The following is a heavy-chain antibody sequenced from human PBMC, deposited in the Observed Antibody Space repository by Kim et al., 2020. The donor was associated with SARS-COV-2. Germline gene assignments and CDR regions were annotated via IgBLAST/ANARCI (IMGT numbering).Heavy chain of an antibody. CDR3: ARASTVVTPDRFDY. V-gene: IGHV1-69*04. J-gene: IGHJ4*02. D-gene: IGHD4-17*01. Sequence: AQKFQGRVTITADKSTSTAYMELSSLRSEDTAVYYCARASTVVTPDRFDYWGQGTLVTVSS.